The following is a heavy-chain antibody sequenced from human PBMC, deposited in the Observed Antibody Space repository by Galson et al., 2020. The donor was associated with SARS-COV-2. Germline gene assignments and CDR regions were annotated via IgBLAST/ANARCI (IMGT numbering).Heavy chain of an antibody. Sequence: GESLKISCAASGLTFSNYGLHWVRQAPGKGLEWVAVVSYDGNTKYYADSVKGRFTISRDNSKNTLFLEMNSLRTEDTAVFYCARGIVVLPSAKGYYFDYWGQGTLVTVSS. CDR3: ARGIVVLPSAKGYYFDY. J-gene: IGHJ4*02. CDR1: GLTFSNYG. CDR2: VSYDGNTK. D-gene: IGHD2-2*01. V-gene: IGHV3-30*03.